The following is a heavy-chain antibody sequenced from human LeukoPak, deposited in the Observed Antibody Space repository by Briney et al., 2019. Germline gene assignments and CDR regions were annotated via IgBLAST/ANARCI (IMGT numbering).Heavy chain of an antibody. CDR3: ARAKDNYRGNDAFDI. J-gene: IGHJ3*02. CDR1: GGSISSYY. V-gene: IGHV4-4*07. Sequence: PSETLSLTCTVSGGSISSYYWSWIRQPAGKGLEWIGRIYTSGSTNYNPSLKRRVTMSVDTSKNQFSLKLTSVTAADTAVYYCARAKDNYRGNDAFDIWGQGTMVTVSS. D-gene: IGHD4/OR15-4a*01. CDR2: IYTSGST.